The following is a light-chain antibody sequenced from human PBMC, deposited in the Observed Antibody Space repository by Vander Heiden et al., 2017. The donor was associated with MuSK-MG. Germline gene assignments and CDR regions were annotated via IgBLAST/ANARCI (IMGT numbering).Light chain of an antibody. Sequence: VLTQSPGTLSLSPGESATLSCRASQSVSSSYLAWYQQKPGQAPRLLIYGASSRATGIPDRFSGSGSGTDFTLTISRLEPEDFAVYYCQQYGSSPPMYTFGQGTKLAIK. CDR1: QSVSSSY. V-gene: IGKV3-20*01. CDR2: GAS. J-gene: IGKJ2*01. CDR3: QQYGSSPPMYT.